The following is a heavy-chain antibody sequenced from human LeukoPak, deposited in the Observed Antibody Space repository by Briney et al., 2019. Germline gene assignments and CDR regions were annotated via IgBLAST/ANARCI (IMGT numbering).Heavy chain of an antibody. V-gene: IGHV4-59*08. Sequence: SQTLSLTCTVSGGSISSYYWSWIRQPPGKGLEWIGYIYYSGSTNYNPSLKSRVTISVDTSKNQSSLKLSSVTAADTAVYYCARHKYGDYIDYWGQGTLVTVSS. J-gene: IGHJ4*02. CDR2: IYYSGST. CDR3: ARHKYGDYIDY. D-gene: IGHD4-17*01. CDR1: GGSISSYY.